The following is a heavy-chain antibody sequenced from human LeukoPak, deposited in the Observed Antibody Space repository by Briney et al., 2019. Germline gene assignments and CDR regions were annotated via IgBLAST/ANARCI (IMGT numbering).Heavy chain of an antibody. V-gene: IGHV3-21*01. J-gene: IGHJ3*02. D-gene: IGHD1-1*01. Sequence: GGSLRLSCAASGFTFSSYSMNWVRQAPGKGLEWVSSISSWSSYINYADSVKGRFTVTRDNAKGSVSLQMNSLRAEDTAVYYCARDINSVAFDMWGQGTVVTVSS. CDR1: GFTFSSYS. CDR3: ARDINSVAFDM. CDR2: ISSWSSYI.